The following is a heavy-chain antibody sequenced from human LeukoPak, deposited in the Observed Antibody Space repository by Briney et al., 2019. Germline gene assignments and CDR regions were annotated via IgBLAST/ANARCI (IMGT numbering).Heavy chain of an antibody. CDR3: AKDSVIQGYSAFDY. D-gene: IGHD3-22*01. V-gene: IGHV3-30*04. CDR1: GFTFSSYA. Sequence: GGSLRLSCAASGFTFSSYAMHWVRQAPGKGLEWVAVTSFDGKNTLYADSVKGRFTISRDNSQNTLSLQMNSLRTEDTAMYYCAKDSVIQGYSAFDYWGQGTLVTVSS. J-gene: IGHJ4*02. CDR2: TSFDGKNT.